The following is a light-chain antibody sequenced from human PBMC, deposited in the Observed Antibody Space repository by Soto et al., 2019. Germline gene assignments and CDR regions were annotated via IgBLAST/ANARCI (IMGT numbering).Light chain of an antibody. CDR2: DTN. CDR3: LLSYRGVGV. J-gene: IGLJ2*01. V-gene: IGLV7-46*01. Sequence: QAVVTREPSLTVSPGGTVTLTCGSNTGAVTTGHYPYWFQQKPGQAPRTLIYDTNNKHSWTPARFSGSLLGGKAALTLSGAQPEDEADYYCLLSYRGVGVFGGGTKLTVL. CDR1: TGAVTTGHY.